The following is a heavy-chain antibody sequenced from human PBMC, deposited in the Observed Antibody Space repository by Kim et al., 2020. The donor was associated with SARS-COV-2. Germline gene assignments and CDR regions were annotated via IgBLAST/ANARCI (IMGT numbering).Heavy chain of an antibody. J-gene: IGHJ4*02. Sequence: GGSLRLSCAASGFTFSDYYMSWIRQAPGKGLEWVSYISSSGSTIYYADSVKGRFTISRDNAKNSLYLQMNSLRAEDTAVYYCARERLDTAMVMAGSSGYYFDYWGQGTLVTVSS. V-gene: IGHV3-11*04. CDR3: ARERLDTAMVMAGSSGYYFDY. CDR2: ISSSGSTI. D-gene: IGHD5-18*01. CDR1: GFTFSDYY.